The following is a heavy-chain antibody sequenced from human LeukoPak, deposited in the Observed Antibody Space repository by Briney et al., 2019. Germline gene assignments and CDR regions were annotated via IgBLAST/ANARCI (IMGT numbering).Heavy chain of an antibody. CDR2: IYHSGST. Sequence: PSQTLSLTCAVSGGSISSGGYSWSWIRQPPGKGLEWIGYIYHSGSTYYNPSLKSRVTISVDTSKNQFSLKLSSVTAADTAVYYCARGRGVVAPYGMDVWGQGTTVTVSS. J-gene: IGHJ6*02. V-gene: IGHV4-30-2*01. D-gene: IGHD2-2*01. CDR1: GGSISSGGYS. CDR3: ARGRGVVAPYGMDV.